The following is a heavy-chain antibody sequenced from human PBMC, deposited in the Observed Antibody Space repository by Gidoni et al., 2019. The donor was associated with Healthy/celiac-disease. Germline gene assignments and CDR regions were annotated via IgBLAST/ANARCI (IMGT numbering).Heavy chain of an antibody. CDR2: FDPEDGDT. J-gene: IGHJ3*02. CDR3: ATYYYDSSGYGAFDI. V-gene: IGHV1-24*01. D-gene: IGHD3-22*01. CDR1: GDNLTELS. Sequence: QVQLVQSGAEVKKPGASVKVACKVSGDNLTELSIHWVRQAPGKGLEWMGGFDPEDGDTIYAQKFQGRVTMTEDPSTDTSYMELSSLRSEDTAVYYCATYYYDSSGYGAFDIWGQGTMVTVSS.